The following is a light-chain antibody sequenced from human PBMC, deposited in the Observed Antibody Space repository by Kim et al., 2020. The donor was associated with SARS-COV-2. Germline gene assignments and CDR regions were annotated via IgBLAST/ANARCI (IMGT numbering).Light chain of an antibody. J-gene: IGLJ3*02. CDR2: STI. V-gene: IGLV8-61*01. Sequence: GTVALTCALNSGSVSASYYPSWHQHTTGQDRRTRISSTITRSSGVPDRFSGFTLGNKAALTITGAQADDESDYYCVLYMGSGILWVFGGGTQLTVL. CDR1: SGSVSASYY. CDR3: VLYMGSGILWV.